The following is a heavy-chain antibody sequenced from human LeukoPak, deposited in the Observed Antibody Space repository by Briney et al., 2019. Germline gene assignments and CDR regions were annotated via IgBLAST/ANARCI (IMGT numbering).Heavy chain of an antibody. J-gene: IGHJ3*02. CDR2: VYYSGST. Sequence: SETLSLTCTVSGGSISSGDYYWSWIRQPPGKGLEWIGYVYYSGSTYYNPSLKSRVTISVDTSKNQFSLKLSSVTAADTAVYYCARVIEDAFDIWGQGTMVTVSS. V-gene: IGHV4-30-4*01. CDR3: ARVIEDAFDI. D-gene: IGHD1-26*01. CDR1: GGSISSGDYY.